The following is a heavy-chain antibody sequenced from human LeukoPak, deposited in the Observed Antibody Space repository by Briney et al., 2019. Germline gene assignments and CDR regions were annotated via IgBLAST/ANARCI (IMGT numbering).Heavy chain of an antibody. CDR1: GYTFTSYG. CDR2: ISAYNGNT. V-gene: IGHV1-18*01. J-gene: IGHJ4*02. Sequence: ASVKVSCKASGYTFTSYGISWVRQAPGQGLEWMGWISAYNGNTNYAQKLRGRVTMTTDTSTSTAYMELRSLRSDDTAVYYCARDQALYDSSGYPAFCDYWGQGTLVTVSS. CDR3: ARDQALYDSSGYPAFCDY. D-gene: IGHD3-22*01.